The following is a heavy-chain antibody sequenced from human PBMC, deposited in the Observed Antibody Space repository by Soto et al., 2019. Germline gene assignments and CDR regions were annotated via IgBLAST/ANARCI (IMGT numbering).Heavy chain of an antibody. CDR2: IKSKTDGGTT. V-gene: IGHV3-15*01. CDR1: GFTFSNAW. CDR3: TTDHMMWEGGDAFDI. Sequence: EVQLVESGGGLVKPGGSLRLSCAASGFTFSNAWMSWVRQAPGKGLDWVGRIKSKTDGGTTDNAAPVKGRFTISRDDSKNTLYLEMNSLKAEDTAVYYCTTDHMMWEGGDAFDIWGQGTMVTVSS. D-gene: IGHD1-26*01. J-gene: IGHJ3*02.